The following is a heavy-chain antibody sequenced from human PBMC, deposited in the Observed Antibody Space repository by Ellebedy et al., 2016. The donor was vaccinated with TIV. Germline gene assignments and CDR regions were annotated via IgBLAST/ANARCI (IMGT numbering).Heavy chain of an antibody. V-gene: IGHV3-43D*03. CDR2: INWDASNA. J-gene: IGHJ4*02. CDR1: GFTFDDYV. Sequence: GGSLRLXXAASGFTFDDYVMHWVRQAPGKGLEWVSLINWDASNAYYADSVKGRFTISRDNSRNSLHLQMNSLRPEDTALYYCTKGGPSDSSGYYYFDYWGQGTLVTVSS. D-gene: IGHD3-22*01. CDR3: TKGGPSDSSGYYYFDY.